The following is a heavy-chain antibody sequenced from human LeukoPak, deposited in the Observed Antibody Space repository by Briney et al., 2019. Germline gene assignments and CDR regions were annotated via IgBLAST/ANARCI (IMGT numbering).Heavy chain of an antibody. V-gene: IGHV3-9*01. CDR1: GFTFDDYA. Sequence: GGSLRLSCAASGFTFDDYAIHWVRQAPGKGLEWVSRIRWNSGSIGYADSVKGRFTISRDNAKNSLYLQMNSLRAEDTALYYCAKVWAVTTGGFDYWGQGTLVTVSS. J-gene: IGHJ4*02. D-gene: IGHD1-1*01. CDR3: AKVWAVTTGGFDY. CDR2: IRWNSGSI.